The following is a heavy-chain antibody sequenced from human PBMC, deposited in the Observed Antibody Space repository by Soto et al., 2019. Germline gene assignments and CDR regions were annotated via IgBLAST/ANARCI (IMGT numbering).Heavy chain of an antibody. D-gene: IGHD6-13*01. CDR2: IIPIFGTA. V-gene: IGHV1-69*13. CDR3: ARGDEEQLTGHTEYSFDY. Sequence: ASVKVSCKASGGTFSSYAISWVRQAPGQGLEWMGGIIPIFGTANYAQKFQGRVTITADESTSTAYMELSSLRSEDTAVYYCARGDEEQLTGHTEYSFDYWGQGTLVTVSS. J-gene: IGHJ4*02. CDR1: GGTFSSYA.